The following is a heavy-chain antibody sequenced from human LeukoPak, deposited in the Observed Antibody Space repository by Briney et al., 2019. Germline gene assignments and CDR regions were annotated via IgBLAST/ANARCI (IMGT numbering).Heavy chain of an antibody. CDR1: GYTFTGYY. CDR2: INPNTGGT. Sequence: ASVKVSCKASGYTFTGYYIHWVRQAPGQGLEWMGWINPNTGGTNYAQKFRGRVTMTRDTSISTAYMELRSLRSDDTAVYYCARGLVVRGATVEWENWFDPWGQGTLVTVSS. J-gene: IGHJ5*02. V-gene: IGHV1-2*02. D-gene: IGHD3-10*01. CDR3: ARGLVVRGATVEWENWFDP.